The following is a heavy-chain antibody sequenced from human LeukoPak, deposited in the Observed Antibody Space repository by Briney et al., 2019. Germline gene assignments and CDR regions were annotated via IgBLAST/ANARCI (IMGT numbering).Heavy chain of an antibody. CDR1: GYTFTGYY. J-gene: IGHJ5*02. Sequence: GASVKVSCKASGYTFTGYYMHWVRQAPGQRLEWMGWINPNSGGTNYAQKFQGWVTMTRDTSISTAYMELSRLRSDDTAVYYCARAQIAVAGTPNNWFDPWGQGTLVTVSS. V-gene: IGHV1-2*04. CDR3: ARAQIAVAGTPNNWFDP. CDR2: INPNSGGT. D-gene: IGHD6-19*01.